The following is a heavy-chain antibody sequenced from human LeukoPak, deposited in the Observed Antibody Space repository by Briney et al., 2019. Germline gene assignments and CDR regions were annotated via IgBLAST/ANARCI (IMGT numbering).Heavy chain of an antibody. D-gene: IGHD2-2*01. Sequence: PGGSLRLSCAASGFTFSSYSMDWVRQAPGKGLEWVSAISGSGGSTYYADSVKGRFTISRDNSKNTLYLQMNSLRAEDTAVYYCAKDAGIVPDIFDYWGQGTLVTVSS. CDR1: GFTFSSYS. CDR3: AKDAGIVPDIFDY. CDR2: ISGSGGST. J-gene: IGHJ4*02. V-gene: IGHV3-23*01.